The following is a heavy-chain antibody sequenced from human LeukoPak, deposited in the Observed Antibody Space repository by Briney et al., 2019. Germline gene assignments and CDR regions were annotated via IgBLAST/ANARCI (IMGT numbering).Heavy chain of an antibody. D-gene: IGHD6-13*01. Sequence: PGGSLRLSCAASGFTFSSYAMHWVRQAPGKGLEWVAIISYDGSNKYYADSVKGRFTISRDNSKNTLYLQMNSLRAEDTAVYYCVISRGSWKRSAAFDIWGQGTMVTVSS. CDR3: VISRGSWKRSAAFDI. CDR2: ISYDGSNK. V-gene: IGHV3-30-3*01. CDR1: GFTFSSYA. J-gene: IGHJ3*02.